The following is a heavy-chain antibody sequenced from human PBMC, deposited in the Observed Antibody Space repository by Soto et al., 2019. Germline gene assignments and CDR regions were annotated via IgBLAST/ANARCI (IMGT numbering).Heavy chain of an antibody. Sequence: GGSLRLSCSASGFAFSTYGLHWVRQAPGKELEWVAIITSDVNYKYYADSVKGRFTISRDNSKNTLFLQMNSLRAEDTAVYYCAKGGSFDIWGQGTLVTVSS. D-gene: IGHD3-16*01. V-gene: IGHV3-30*18. CDR1: GFAFSTYG. CDR3: AKGGSFDI. CDR2: ITSDVNYK. J-gene: IGHJ4*02.